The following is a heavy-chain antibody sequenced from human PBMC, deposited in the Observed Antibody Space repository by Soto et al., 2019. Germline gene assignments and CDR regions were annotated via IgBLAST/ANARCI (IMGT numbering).Heavy chain of an antibody. J-gene: IGHJ5*02. D-gene: IGHD5-12*01. CDR2: INHRGST. Sequence: QVHLQQWGAGLLKPSETLSLTCAVYGESFIGYYWTWIRQPPGKGLEWIGEINHRGSTNYNPSLKSRVTISIDTSKHQFSLKLSSVTDADTSVYYCARTDIVTTNWFDPWGQGTLVTVSS. V-gene: IGHV4-34*02. CDR3: ARTDIVTTNWFDP. CDR1: GESFIGYY.